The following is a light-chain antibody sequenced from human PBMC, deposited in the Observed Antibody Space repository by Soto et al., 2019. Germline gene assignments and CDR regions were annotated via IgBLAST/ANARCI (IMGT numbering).Light chain of an antibody. CDR1: QSVSSD. J-gene: IGKJ5*01. V-gene: IGKV3-11*01. CDR2: GAS. CDR3: QQRSNWPPIT. Sequence: EIVMTQSPATLSVSPGERSTLSFSSSQSVSSDLAWYHQKPGQAPRLLIYGASTRATGIPARFSGSGSGTDFTLTISSLEPEDFAVYYCQQRSNWPPITFGQGTRLEI.